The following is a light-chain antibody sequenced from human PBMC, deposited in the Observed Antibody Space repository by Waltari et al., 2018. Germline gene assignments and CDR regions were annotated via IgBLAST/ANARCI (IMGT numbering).Light chain of an antibody. CDR2: EVS. Sequence: QSALTQPASVSGSPGQSITISCTGTSSDVGSYNLVSWYQQHPGKAPKLMIYEVSKRPSGVSNRFAGSKSGNTASLTSSGLQAEDEADYYCCSYAGGSTSVFGTGTKVTVL. CDR1: SSDVGSYNL. J-gene: IGLJ1*01. CDR3: CSYAGGSTSV. V-gene: IGLV2-23*02.